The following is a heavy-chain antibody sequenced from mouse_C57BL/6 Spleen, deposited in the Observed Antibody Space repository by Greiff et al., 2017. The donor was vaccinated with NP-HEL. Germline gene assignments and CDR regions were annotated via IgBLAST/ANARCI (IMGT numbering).Heavy chain of an antibody. CDR2: ISYSGST. D-gene: IGHD2-4*01. Sequence: EVKLMESGPGMVKPSQSLSLTCTVTGYSITSGYDWHWIRHFPGNKLEWMGYISYSGSTNYNPSLKSRISITHDTSKNHFFLKLNSVTTEDTATYYCAREGDYDERSRAMDYWGQGTSVTVSS. J-gene: IGHJ4*01. V-gene: IGHV3-1*01. CDR3: AREGDYDERSRAMDY. CDR1: GYSITSGYD.